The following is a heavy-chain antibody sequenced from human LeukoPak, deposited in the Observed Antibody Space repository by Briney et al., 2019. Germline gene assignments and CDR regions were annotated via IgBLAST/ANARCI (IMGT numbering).Heavy chain of an antibody. CDR3: AKDRGSSSWYYYYGMDV. CDR2: ISGSGGST. V-gene: IGHV3-23*01. D-gene: IGHD6-13*01. CDR1: GFTFSSYA. J-gene: IGHJ6*02. Sequence: GGSLRLSCAASGFTFSSYAMSWVRQAPGKGLEWVSAISGSGGSTYYADSVKGRFTISRDNSKNTLYLQMNSLRAEDTAVYYCAKDRGSSSWYYYYGMDVRGQGTTVTVSS.